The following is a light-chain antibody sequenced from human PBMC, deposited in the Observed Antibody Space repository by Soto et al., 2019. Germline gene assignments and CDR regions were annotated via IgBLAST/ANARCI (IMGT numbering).Light chain of an antibody. CDR3: HQYYSTPLT. V-gene: IGKV4-1*01. Sequence: DIVMTQSPDSLAVSLGERATINCKSSQSVLYNSNNKNYLAWYQQKPGQPPKLLIYWASTRESGVPDRFSGSGSGTDFTLTISSLQAEDVAFYHCHQYYSTPLTFAGGTRVEI. CDR1: QSVLYNSNNKNY. CDR2: WAS. J-gene: IGKJ4*01.